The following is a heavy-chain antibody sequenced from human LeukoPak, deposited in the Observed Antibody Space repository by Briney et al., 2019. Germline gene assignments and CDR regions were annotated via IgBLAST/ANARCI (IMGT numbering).Heavy chain of an antibody. Sequence: TGGSLRLSCAASGFTFSDYYMSWIRQAPGKGLEWVSYISSSSSYTNYADSVKGRFTISRDNAKNSLYLQMNSLRAEDTAVYYCARGQQLVPLDYWGQGTLVTVSS. V-gene: IGHV3-11*05. J-gene: IGHJ4*02. CDR1: GFTFSDYY. CDR2: ISSSSSYT. CDR3: ARGQQLVPLDY. D-gene: IGHD6-13*01.